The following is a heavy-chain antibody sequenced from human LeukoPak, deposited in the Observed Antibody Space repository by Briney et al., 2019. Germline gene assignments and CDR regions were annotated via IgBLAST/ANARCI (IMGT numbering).Heavy chain of an antibody. V-gene: IGHV4-4*07. CDR1: GGSISSYY. CDR3: ARGHDYGDYDPYYFDY. CDR2: IYTSGST. D-gene: IGHD4-17*01. Sequence: PSETLFLTCTVSGGSISSYYWSWIRQPAGKGLEWIGRIYTSGSTNYNPSLKSRVTMSVDTSKNQFSLKLSSVTAADTAVYYCARGHDYGDYDPYYFDYWGQGTLVTVSS. J-gene: IGHJ4*02.